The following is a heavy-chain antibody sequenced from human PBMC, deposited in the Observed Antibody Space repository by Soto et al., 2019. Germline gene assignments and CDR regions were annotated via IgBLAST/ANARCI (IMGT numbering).Heavy chain of an antibody. D-gene: IGHD2-2*02. J-gene: IGHJ4*02. Sequence: GGSLRLSCAASGFTFSNAWMSWVRQAPGKGLEWVGRIKSKTDGGTTDYAAPVKGRFTISRDDSKNTLYLQMNSLKTEDTAVYYGTTGTGYCSSTICYRSLDYWGQGTLVTVSS. V-gene: IGHV3-15*01. CDR3: TTGTGYCSSTICYRSLDY. CDR2: IKSKTDGGTT. CDR1: GFTFSNAW.